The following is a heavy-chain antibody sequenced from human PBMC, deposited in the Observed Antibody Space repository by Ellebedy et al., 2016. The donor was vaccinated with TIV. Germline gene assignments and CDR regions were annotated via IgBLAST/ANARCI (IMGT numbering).Heavy chain of an antibody. Sequence: SLKISCAASGFPFEDYAMHWVRHVPGKGLHWVSGINSSGGNVGYADSVKGRFTLSRDNTRNSLYLQMDNLRPDDTALYYCAKAGSGLYHDPSGFLSDWGQGTLVTVSS. D-gene: IGHD3-16*01. CDR2: INSSGGNV. V-gene: IGHV3-9*01. J-gene: IGHJ4*02. CDR1: GFPFEDYA. CDR3: AKAGSGLYHDPSGFLSD.